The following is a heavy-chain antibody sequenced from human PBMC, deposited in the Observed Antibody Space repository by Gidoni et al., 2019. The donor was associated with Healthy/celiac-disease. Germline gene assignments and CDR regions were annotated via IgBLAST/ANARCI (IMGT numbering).Heavy chain of an antibody. J-gene: IGHJ4*02. D-gene: IGHD6-19*01. CDR3: AKDGGAVSGLDY. CDR2: ISYDGSDK. Sequence: QVQLVESGGGVVQPGRSLRLSCAASGFTFSSDGMHWVRQAPGKGLEWVTVISYDGSDKYYADSVKGRFTISRDNSKNTLYLQMNSLRAEDTAVYYCAKDGGAVSGLDYWGQGTLVTVSS. CDR1: GFTFSSDG. V-gene: IGHV3-30*18.